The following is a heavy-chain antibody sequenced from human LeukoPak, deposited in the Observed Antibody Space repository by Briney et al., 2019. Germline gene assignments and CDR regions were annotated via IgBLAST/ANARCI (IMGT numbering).Heavy chain of an antibody. V-gene: IGHV4-59*01. CDR3: ARDLRGSSCYDY. CDR2: IYYSGNT. J-gene: IGHJ4*02. CDR1: GGSLSSYY. D-gene: IGHD2-2*01. Sequence: SETLSLTCSVSGGSLSSYYWSWIRQPPGKGLEWIGFIYYSGNTSYNPSLKSRVTISVDTSKNQFSLSLTSVTAADTALYYCARDLRGSSCYDYWGQGTLVTVSS.